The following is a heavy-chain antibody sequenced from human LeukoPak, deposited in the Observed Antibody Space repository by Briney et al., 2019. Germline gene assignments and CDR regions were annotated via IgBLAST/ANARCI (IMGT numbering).Heavy chain of an antibody. J-gene: IGHJ4*02. Sequence: GGSLRLSCAASGLTFSSYWMGCVCQAPGKGLEYVSAISSNGDNTYYAASVKGRFTISRDNSKNTLYLQMSSLRADDTAVYYCVRGTGYRGQGNLVTVSS. CDR1: GLTFSSYW. CDR3: VRGTGY. CDR2: ISSNGDNT. V-gene: IGHV3-64D*06.